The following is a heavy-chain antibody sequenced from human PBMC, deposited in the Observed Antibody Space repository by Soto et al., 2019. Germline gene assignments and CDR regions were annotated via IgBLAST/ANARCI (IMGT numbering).Heavy chain of an antibody. CDR3: GLGEYRYGMHV. Sequence: EVQLVESGGGLVQPGRSLRLSCAASGFTFDDYAMHWVRQAPGKGLEWVSGISWNSGSIGYADSVKGRFTIFRDNAKNSLHLQMNRLRAEDPALYYCGLGEYRYGMHVWGQGTTVTVSS. CDR1: GFTFDDYA. CDR2: ISWNSGSI. D-gene: IGHD6-6*01. V-gene: IGHV3-9*01. J-gene: IGHJ6*02.